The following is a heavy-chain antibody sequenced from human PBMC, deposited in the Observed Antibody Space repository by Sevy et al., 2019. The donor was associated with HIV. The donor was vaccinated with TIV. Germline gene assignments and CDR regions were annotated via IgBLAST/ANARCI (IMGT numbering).Heavy chain of an antibody. J-gene: IGHJ4*02. CDR1: GLNFDDYG. CDR2: INWNGVGT. Sequence: GGSLRLSCAASGLNFDDYGMSWVRQAPGKGLEWVSAINWNGVGTSYADSVKGRFTISRDNTKNSLYVQMNSLRAEDTALYYCARERSCGGDCYCFEYWGQGTLVTVSS. D-gene: IGHD2-21*02. CDR3: ARERSCGGDCYCFEY. V-gene: IGHV3-20*04.